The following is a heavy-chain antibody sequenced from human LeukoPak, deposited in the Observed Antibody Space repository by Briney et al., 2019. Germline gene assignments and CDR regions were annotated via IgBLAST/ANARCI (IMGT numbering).Heavy chain of an antibody. J-gene: IGHJ3*02. CDR2: IYYSGST. V-gene: IGHV4-59*01. D-gene: IGHD3-3*01. Sequence: SETLSLTCTVSGGSISSYYWSWIRQPPGRGREWIGYIYYSGSTNYNPSLKSRVTISVDTSKNQFSLKLSSVTAADTAVYYCARASFWSGYYRVDAFDIWGQGTMVTVSS. CDR3: ARASFWSGYYRVDAFDI. CDR1: GGSISSYY.